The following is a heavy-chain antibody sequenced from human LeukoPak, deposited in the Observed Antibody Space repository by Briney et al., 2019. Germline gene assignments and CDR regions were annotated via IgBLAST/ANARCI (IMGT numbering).Heavy chain of an antibody. CDR3: ARDFYDSSGYSIDY. CDR2: ISGSSGTR. CDR1: GFTFSDYY. Sequence: GGSLRLSCAASGFTFSDYYMSWIRQAPGKGLEWLSYISGSSGTRYYADSVKGRFTISRDNAKNSLYLQMNSLRDEDTAVYYCARDFYDSSGYSIDYWGQGTLVTVSS. J-gene: IGHJ4*02. D-gene: IGHD3-22*01. V-gene: IGHV3-11*04.